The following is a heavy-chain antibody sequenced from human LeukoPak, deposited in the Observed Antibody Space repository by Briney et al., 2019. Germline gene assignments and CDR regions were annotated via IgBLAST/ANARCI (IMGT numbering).Heavy chain of an antibody. Sequence: AGGSLRLSCAASGFTFSVYGMNWVRQAPGKGLEWVADISNGGNEFYADSVKGRFTISRDNSKNTLYLQMNSLRAEDTAVYYCAKAFMSYYFDYWGQGTLVTVSS. V-gene: IGHV3-30*04. CDR2: ISNGGNE. CDR1: GFTFSVYG. CDR3: AKAFMSYYFDY. D-gene: IGHD1-26*01. J-gene: IGHJ4*02.